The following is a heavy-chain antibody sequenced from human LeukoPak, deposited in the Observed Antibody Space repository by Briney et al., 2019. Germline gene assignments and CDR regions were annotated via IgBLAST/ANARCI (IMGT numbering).Heavy chain of an antibody. CDR3: ARLGEPVVVPAAVYYYYYYMDV. CDR1: GFTFSTYA. Sequence: GGSLRLSCAASGFTFSTYAMSWVRQAPGKGLEWVSYISSSSSTIYYADSMKGRFTISRDNAKNSLYLQMNSLRAEDTAVYYCARLGEPVVVPAAVYYYYYYMDVWGKGTTVTVSS. CDR2: ISSSSSTI. D-gene: IGHD2-2*01. J-gene: IGHJ6*03. V-gene: IGHV3-48*04.